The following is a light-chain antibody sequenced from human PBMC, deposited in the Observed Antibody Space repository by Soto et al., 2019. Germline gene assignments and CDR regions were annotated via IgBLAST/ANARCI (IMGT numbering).Light chain of an antibody. CDR1: QRVSSSF. V-gene: IGKV3-20*01. J-gene: IGKJ3*01. CDR3: QQYGSSPRT. CDR2: GAS. Sequence: EMVLTQSPGTLSLSPVERATLSCRASQRVSSSFLAWYQQKPGQAPRLLIYGASSRATGIPDRFSGSGSGTDFTLTISRLEPEDFAVYYCQQYGSSPRTFGPGTTVDI.